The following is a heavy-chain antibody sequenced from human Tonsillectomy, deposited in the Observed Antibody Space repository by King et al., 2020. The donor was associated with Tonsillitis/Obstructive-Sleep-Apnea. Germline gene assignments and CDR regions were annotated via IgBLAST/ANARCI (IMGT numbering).Heavy chain of an antibody. J-gene: IGHJ4*02. CDR2: ISGSGGST. CDR1: GFTLSSYA. CDR3: AKLSTSGAPINFFDY. Sequence: DVQLVESGGGLVQSGGSLRLSCAASGFTLSSYAMIWVRQAPGKRLEWVSAISGSGGSTYYADSVQGRFTISRDNSKNTLYLQMNSLRAEDTAVYYCAKLSTSGAPINFFDYWGQGTLVTVSS. D-gene: IGHD2-15*01. V-gene: IGHV3-23*04.